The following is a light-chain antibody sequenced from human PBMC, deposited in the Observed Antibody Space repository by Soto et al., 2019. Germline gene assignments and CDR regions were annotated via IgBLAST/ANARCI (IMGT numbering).Light chain of an antibody. V-gene: IGKV3-11*01. J-gene: IGKJ1*01. CDR3: QQHQT. CDR1: QSVSSY. CDR2: DAS. Sequence: EFVLTQSPATLSLSPGERATLSCRASQSVSSYLAWYQQKPGQAPRLLIYDASNRATGIPARFSGTGSGTDFTLTINNLEPEDFAVYYCQQHQTFGQGTKVDIK.